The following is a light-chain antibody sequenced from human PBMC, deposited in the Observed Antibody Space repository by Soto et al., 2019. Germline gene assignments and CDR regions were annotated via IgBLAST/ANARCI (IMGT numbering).Light chain of an antibody. CDR1: SSDVGGYNY. Sequence: QSALTQPASVSGSPGQSITISCTGTSSDVGGYNYVSWYQQHPGKAPKLMIYDVSNRPSGVSNRFSGSKSGNPASLTISGLQAEDEADYYCSSYTGSSTYLLFGGGTKLTVL. CDR2: DVS. CDR3: SSYTGSSTYLL. V-gene: IGLV2-14*01. J-gene: IGLJ2*01.